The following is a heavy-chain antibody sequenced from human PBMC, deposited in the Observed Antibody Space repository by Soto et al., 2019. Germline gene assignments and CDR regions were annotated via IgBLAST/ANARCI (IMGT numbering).Heavy chain of an antibody. CDR2: IYWDDDK. D-gene: IGHD3-3*01. V-gene: IGHV2-5*02. CDR3: AHSYDFWSGYSIKPYFDY. Sequence: GLDLEWLALIYWDDDKRYSTSLKSRLTITKDTSKNQVVLTMTNMDPVDTATYYCAHSYDFWSGYSIKPYFDYWGQGTLVTVSS. J-gene: IGHJ4*02.